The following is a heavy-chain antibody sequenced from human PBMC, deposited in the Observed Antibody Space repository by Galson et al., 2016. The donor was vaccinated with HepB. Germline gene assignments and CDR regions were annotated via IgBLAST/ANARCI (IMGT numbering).Heavy chain of an antibody. J-gene: IGHJ3*02. D-gene: IGHD3-22*01. CDR1: GFTFSKYW. CDR2: IDQDGSEK. CDR3: VRDNSRRGNSGYHAFDI. Sequence: FLRLSCAASGFTFSKYWMSWVRQAPGKGLEWVANIDQDGSEKYYVDSVKGRVTISRDNAKNALYLQMNSLGAEDTAVYYCVRDNSRRGNSGYHAFDIWGQGTMVTGSS. V-gene: IGHV3-7*05.